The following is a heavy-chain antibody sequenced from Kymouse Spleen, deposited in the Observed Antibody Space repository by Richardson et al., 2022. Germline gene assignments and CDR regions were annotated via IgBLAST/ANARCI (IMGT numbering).Heavy chain of an antibody. CDR3: AKDKKEGYSGYEGYYYYYGMDV. CDR1: GFTFDDYA. Sequence: EVQLVESGGGLVQPGRSLRLSCAASGFTFDDYAMHWVRQAPGKGLEWVSGISWNSGSIGYADSVKGRFTISRDNAKNSLYLQMNSLRAEDTALYYCAKDKKEGYSGYEGYYYYYGMDVWGQGTTVTVSS. J-gene: IGHJ6*02. CDR2: ISWNSGSI. V-gene: IGHV3-9*01. D-gene: IGHD5-12*01.